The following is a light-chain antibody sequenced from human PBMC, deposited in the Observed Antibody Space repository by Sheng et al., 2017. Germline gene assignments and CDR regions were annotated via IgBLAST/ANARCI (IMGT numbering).Light chain of an antibody. Sequence: DIQMTQSPSSLSASVGDRVTITCRASQGISSYLNWYQQLPGKAPKLLIYAASSLQRGVPSRFRGGGSGTDFTLTISSLQPEDFATYYCQHYNLYSRTFGQGTKVEVK. CDR1: QGISSY. CDR2: AAS. J-gene: IGKJ1*01. V-gene: IGKV1-39*01. CDR3: QHYNLYSRT.